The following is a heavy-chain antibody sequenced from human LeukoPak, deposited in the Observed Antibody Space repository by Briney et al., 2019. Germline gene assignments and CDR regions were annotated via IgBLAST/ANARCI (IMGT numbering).Heavy chain of an antibody. V-gene: IGHV1-2*02. CDR2: INPNSGDT. CDR1: GYTFTGYF. CDR3: ARDERYDSSGYPFDY. J-gene: IGHJ4*02. Sequence: ASVKVSCKASGYTFTGYFIHWARQAPGQGLEWMGWINPNSGDTNYPQKFQGRVTMTRDTSISTAYMDLNRLRSDDTAVYYCARDERYDSSGYPFDYWGQGTLVTVSS. D-gene: IGHD3-22*01.